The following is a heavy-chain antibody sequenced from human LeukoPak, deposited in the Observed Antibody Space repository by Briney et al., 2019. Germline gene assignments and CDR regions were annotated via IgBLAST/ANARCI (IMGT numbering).Heavy chain of an antibody. Sequence: TGGSLRLSCAASGFTFDDYGMSWVRQGPGKGLEWVSGINWNGGNTGYADSVKGRFTFFRDNAKNSLYLEMDSLRVEDTALYYCARTSDGNWFDPWGQGTLVTVSS. CDR3: ARTSDGNWFDP. CDR2: INWNGGNT. V-gene: IGHV3-20*04. D-gene: IGHD1-26*01. J-gene: IGHJ5*02. CDR1: GFTFDDYG.